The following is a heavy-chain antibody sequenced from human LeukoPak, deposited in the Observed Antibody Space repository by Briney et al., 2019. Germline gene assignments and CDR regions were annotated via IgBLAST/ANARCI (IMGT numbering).Heavy chain of an antibody. J-gene: IGHJ6*03. CDR1: GFTFSSFA. CDR3: ARGLGRGYYYYYMDV. Sequence: PGGSLRLSCSASGFTFSSFAMNWVRQAPGKGLEWVSIISGYGDSTYYTDSVKGRFTISRDNARNSLYLRMNSLRAEDTAVYYCARGLGRGYYYYYMDVWGKGTTVTVSS. V-gene: IGHV3-21*01. CDR2: ISGYGDST.